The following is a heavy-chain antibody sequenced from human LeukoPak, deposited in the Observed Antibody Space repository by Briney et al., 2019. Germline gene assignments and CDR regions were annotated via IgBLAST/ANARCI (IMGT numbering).Heavy chain of an antibody. D-gene: IGHD2-2*01. CDR2: IHHSGST. J-gene: IGHJ6*02. Sequence: SETLSLTCTVSGGSIRSHYWSWIRQPPGKGPEWIGDIHHSGSTNNNPSLKSRVTILVDTSKNQFSLKLSSVTAADTAVYYCARGPSTSGYCSSTSCYGRYGMDVWGQGTTVTVSS. CDR1: GGSIRSHY. CDR3: ARGPSTSGYCSSTSCYGRYGMDV. V-gene: IGHV4-59*08.